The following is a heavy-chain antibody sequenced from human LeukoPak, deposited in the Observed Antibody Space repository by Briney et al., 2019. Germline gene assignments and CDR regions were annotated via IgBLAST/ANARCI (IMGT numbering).Heavy chain of an antibody. CDR3: VRSYNYGPLL. V-gene: IGHV4-34*01. D-gene: IGHD5-18*01. CDR1: SGSLSNYY. CDR2: INHNGGT. J-gene: IGHJ6*02. Sequence: SETLSLTCAVYSGSLSNYYWSWIRQSPDKGLVWIGEINHNGGTNYNPSLKSRVTISVDTSKNQVSLKLGSVTAADTAVYYCVRSYNYGPLLWGQGTTVTVSS.